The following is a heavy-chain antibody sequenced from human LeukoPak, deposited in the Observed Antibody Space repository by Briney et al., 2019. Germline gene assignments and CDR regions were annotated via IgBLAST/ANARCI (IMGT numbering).Heavy chain of an antibody. CDR1: GYTFTSYG. J-gene: IGHJ4*02. D-gene: IGHD2-2*01. V-gene: IGHV1-18*01. Sequence: ASVKVSCKASGYTFTSYGISWVRQAPGQGLEWMGWISAYNGNTNYAQKLQGRVTMTTDTPTSTAYMELRSLRSDDTAVYYCARDRCSSTSCYWGGEYYFDYWGQGTLVTVSS. CDR2: ISAYNGNT. CDR3: ARDRCSSTSCYWGGEYYFDY.